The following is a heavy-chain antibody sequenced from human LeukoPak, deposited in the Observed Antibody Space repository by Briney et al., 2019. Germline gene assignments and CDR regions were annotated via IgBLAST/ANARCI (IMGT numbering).Heavy chain of an antibody. D-gene: IGHD2-15*01. V-gene: IGHV4-34*01. CDR3: ARRLSGLDY. CDR2: INHSGST. CDR1: GGPFSGYY. Sequence: PSETLSLTCAVYGGPFSGYYWSWIRQPPGKGLEWIGEINHSGSTNYNPSLKSRVTISVDTSKNQFSLKLSSVTAADTAVYYCARRLSGLDYWGQGTLVTVSS. J-gene: IGHJ4*02.